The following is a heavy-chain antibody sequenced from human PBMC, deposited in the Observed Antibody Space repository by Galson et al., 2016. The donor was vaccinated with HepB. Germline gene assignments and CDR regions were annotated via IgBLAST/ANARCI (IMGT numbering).Heavy chain of an antibody. V-gene: IGHV1-69*13. Sequence: SVKVSCKASGGTFNNYAISWVRQAPGQGLEWMEGIIPISGTATYPQKFQGRVTLTADASTTIVYMEVNSLRSEDTAMYYCAGEVAHPQYNNWYVGYFDYWGQGTLVTVAS. J-gene: IGHJ4*02. D-gene: IGHD1-20*01. CDR2: IIPISGTA. CDR3: AGEVAHPQYNNWYVGYFDY. CDR1: GGTFNNYA.